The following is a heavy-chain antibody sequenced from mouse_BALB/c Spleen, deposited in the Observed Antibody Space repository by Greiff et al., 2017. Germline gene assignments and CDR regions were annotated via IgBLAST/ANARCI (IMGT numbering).Heavy chain of an antibody. J-gene: IGHJ4*01. V-gene: IGHV1-14*01. CDR2: INPYNDGT. CDR1: GYTFTSYV. D-gene: IGHD1-1*01. CDR3: AREYYYGSSYDYAMDY. Sequence: VQLKQSGPELVKPGASVKMSCKASGYTFTSYVMHWVKQKPGQGLEWIGYINPYNDGTKYNEKFKGKATLTSDKSSSTAYMELSSLTSEDSAVYYCAREYYYGSSYDYAMDYWGQGTPVTVSS.